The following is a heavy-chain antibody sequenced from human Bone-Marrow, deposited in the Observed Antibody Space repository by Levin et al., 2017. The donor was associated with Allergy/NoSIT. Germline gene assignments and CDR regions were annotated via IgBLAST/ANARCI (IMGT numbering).Heavy chain of an antibody. CDR3: ASGVEIAVAPRGDEFDS. Sequence: GGSLRLSCTASGFSFSNYNMHWVRQAPGKGLEWVTVIASDGSYKHYADSVKGRFTISRDNSKKTLDLQMNSLRVEDTAVYYCASGVEIAVAPRGDEFDSWGQGTKVTVSS. CDR1: GFSFSNYN. CDR2: IASDGSYK. J-gene: IGHJ3*02. D-gene: IGHD6-19*01. V-gene: IGHV3-30*03.